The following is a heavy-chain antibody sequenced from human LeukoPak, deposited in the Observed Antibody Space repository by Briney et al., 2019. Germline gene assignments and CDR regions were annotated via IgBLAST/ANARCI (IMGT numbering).Heavy chain of an antibody. V-gene: IGHV4-59*01. Sequence: GSLRLSCAASGFTFSNAWMSWVRQAPGKGLEWIGYIYYSGSTNYNPSLKSRVTISVDRSKNQFSLKLRSVIAADTAVYYCARVGWELLGPFDHWGQGTLVTVSS. CDR3: ARVGWELLGPFDH. J-gene: IGHJ4*02. D-gene: IGHD1-26*01. CDR2: IYYSGST. CDR1: GFTFSNAW.